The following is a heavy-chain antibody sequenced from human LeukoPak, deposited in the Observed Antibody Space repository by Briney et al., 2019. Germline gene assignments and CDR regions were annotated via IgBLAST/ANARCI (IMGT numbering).Heavy chain of an antibody. V-gene: IGHV1-8*01. J-gene: IGHJ4*02. CDR3: ARGLGSSRWYFFDY. D-gene: IGHD6-13*01. CDR2: MNHNSGNT. Sequence: ASGKVSCKASVYTFTSYDINWGRQATGHGREWRGGMNHNSGNTGYAQKFQGRVTMTRNTSISTAYMELSSLRSEDTAVYYCARGLGSSRWYFFDYWSQGTLVTVSS. CDR1: VYTFTSYD.